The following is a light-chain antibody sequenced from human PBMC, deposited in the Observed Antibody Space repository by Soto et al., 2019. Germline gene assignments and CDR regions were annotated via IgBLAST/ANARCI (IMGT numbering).Light chain of an antibody. Sequence: QSALTQPPSVSGAPGQRVTISCTGSSSNIGAGYDVHWYQQLPGTAPKLLIYGNSNRPSGVPDRFSGSKSGTSASLAITGLQAEDEADYYCQSYDSSYVFGTGTEVTV. CDR1: SSNIGAGYD. J-gene: IGLJ1*01. CDR2: GNS. V-gene: IGLV1-40*01. CDR3: QSYDSSYV.